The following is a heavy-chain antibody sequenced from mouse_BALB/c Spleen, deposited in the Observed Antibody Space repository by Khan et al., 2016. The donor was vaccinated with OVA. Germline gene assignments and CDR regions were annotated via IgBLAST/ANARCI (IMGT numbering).Heavy chain of an antibody. J-gene: IGHJ3*01. CDR1: GYTFTTAG. V-gene: IGHV9-4*02. D-gene: IGHD2-2*01. CDR3: AREGVMTWFAY. CDR2: INTHSGVP. Sequence: QIQLVQSGPELKKPGETVRISCKASGYTFTTAGMQWVQKMPGKGLKWIGWINTHSGVPKYAEDFKGRFAFSLETSASTAYLQISNLKNEDTATYVSAREGVMTWFAYWGQGTLVTVSA.